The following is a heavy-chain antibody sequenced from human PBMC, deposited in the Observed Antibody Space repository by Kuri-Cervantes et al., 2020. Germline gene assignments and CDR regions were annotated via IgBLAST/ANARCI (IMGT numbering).Heavy chain of an antibody. D-gene: IGHD3-22*01. J-gene: IGHJ4*02. CDR2: IYYSGST. V-gene: IGHV4-59*12. CDR3: ARGFGYYYDSSGLLY. Sequence: SETLSLTCTVSGGSISSYYWSWIRQPPGKGLEWIGYIYYSGSTNYNPSLKSRVTISVDTSKNQFSLKLSSVTAADTAVYYCARGFGYYYDSSGLLYWGQGTLVTVSS. CDR1: GGSISSYY.